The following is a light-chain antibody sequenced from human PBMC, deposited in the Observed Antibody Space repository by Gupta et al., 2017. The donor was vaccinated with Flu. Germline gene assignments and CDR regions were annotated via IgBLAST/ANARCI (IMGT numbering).Light chain of an antibody. CDR1: QSVSRY. Sequence: GTLYLSPGERATLSCRASQSVSRYLAWYHQKPGQAPRLLIYDASNRATGIPARFSGSGSGTDFTLTISSREQEDFAVYYCQQRSNRPPSTFGQGTKLQIK. CDR2: DAS. V-gene: IGKV3-11*01. CDR3: QQRSNRPPST. J-gene: IGKJ2*01.